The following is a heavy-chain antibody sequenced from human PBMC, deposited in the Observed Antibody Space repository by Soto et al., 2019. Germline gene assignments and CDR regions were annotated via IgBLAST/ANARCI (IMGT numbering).Heavy chain of an antibody. CDR3: APMGV. J-gene: IGHJ6*02. V-gene: IGHV3-23*01. CDR2: ISGSDNST. Sequence: PGGSLRLSCAASGFTFSSFAMSWVRQAPGKGLEWVSAISGSDNSTYYADSVKGRLTISRDNSKNTLYLQMSSLRADDTAVYYCAPMGVWGQGTTVTVSS. CDR1: GFTFSSFA.